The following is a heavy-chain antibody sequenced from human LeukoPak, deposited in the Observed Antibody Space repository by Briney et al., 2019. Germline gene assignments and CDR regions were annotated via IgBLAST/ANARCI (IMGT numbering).Heavy chain of an antibody. J-gene: IGHJ4*02. CDR3: AHVEYARSTPHWYFDY. CDR1: GFSLSTYAMG. V-gene: IGHV2-5*02. Sequence: SGPTLVKPTQTLTLTCTFSGFSLSTYAMGVGWVRQPPGKALEWLILIYWDNDKRYSTSLKSRLSITKDTSKNQVVLTMTNVDPVDTATYYCAHVEYARSTPHWYFDYWGQGILVTVSS. D-gene: IGHD2-2*01. CDR2: IYWDNDK.